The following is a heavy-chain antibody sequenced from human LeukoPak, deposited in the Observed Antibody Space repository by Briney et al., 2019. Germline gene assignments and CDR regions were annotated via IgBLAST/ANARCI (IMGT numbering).Heavy chain of an antibody. CDR3: ARDLELLDEENNWFDP. V-gene: IGHV1-2*02. J-gene: IGHJ5*02. Sequence: ASVKVSCKASGYTFTVYYMHWVRQAPGQGLEWMGWINPNSGGTNYAQKSQGRVTMTRDTSISTAYMELSRLRSDDTAVYYCARDLELLDEENNWFDPWGQGTLVTVSS. D-gene: IGHD2-15*01. CDR1: GYTFTVYY. CDR2: INPNSGGT.